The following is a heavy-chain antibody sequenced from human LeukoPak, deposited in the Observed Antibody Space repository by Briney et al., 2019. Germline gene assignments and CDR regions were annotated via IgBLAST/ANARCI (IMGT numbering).Heavy chain of an antibody. V-gene: IGHV4-39*07. CDR2: INHSGST. CDR3: ARPRSSGWLPWFDP. J-gene: IGHJ5*02. CDR1: GGSISSSSYY. D-gene: IGHD6-19*01. Sequence: SETLSLTCTVSGGSISSSSYYWGWIRQSPGKGLEWIGEINHSGSTNYNPSLKSRVTISVDTSKNQFSLKLSPVTAADTAVYYCARPRSSGWLPWFDPWGQGTLVTVSS.